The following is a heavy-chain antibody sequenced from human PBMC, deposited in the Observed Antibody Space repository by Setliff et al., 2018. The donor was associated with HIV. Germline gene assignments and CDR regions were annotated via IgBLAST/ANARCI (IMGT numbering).Heavy chain of an antibody. CDR2: ISGSGAYA. V-gene: IGHV3-23*01. CDR1: GFTFSSYA. D-gene: IGHD3-10*01. J-gene: IGHJ5*02. Sequence: GGSLRLSCAASGFTFSSYAMSWVRQAPGKGLEWVSGISGSGAYAFYGDSVKGRFVISRDNSKNTLYVQMNSLRDEDTAVYYCAREGTSNWFDPWGQGTLVTVSS. CDR3: AREGTSNWFDP.